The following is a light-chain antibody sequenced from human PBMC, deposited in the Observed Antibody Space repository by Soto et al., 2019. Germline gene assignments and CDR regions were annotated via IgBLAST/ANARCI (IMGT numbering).Light chain of an antibody. J-gene: IGLJ2*01. CDR3: QSYDSSLSGSWVV. V-gene: IGLV1-40*01. Sequence: QSVLTQPPSVSGAPGQRVTISCTGSSSNIGAGYDVHWYQQLPGTAPKLLIYGNNNRPSGVPDRFSGSKSGTSASLAITGLQAEDEADYYCQSYDSSLSGSWVVFGGGTKVTVL. CDR2: GNN. CDR1: SSNIGAGYD.